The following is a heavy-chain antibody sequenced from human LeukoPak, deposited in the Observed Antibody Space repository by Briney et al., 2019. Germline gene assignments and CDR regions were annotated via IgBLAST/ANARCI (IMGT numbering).Heavy chain of an antibody. J-gene: IGHJ5*02. Sequence: GASVKVSCKASGGTFSSYAISWVRQAPGQGLEWMGGIIPIFGTANYAQKFQGRVTITADKSTSTAYMELSSLRSEDTAVYYCARDRVVVVPAAISAHWFDPWGQGTLVTVSS. D-gene: IGHD2-2*01. CDR1: GGTFSSYA. CDR3: ARDRVVVVPAAISAHWFDP. V-gene: IGHV1-69*06. CDR2: IIPIFGTA.